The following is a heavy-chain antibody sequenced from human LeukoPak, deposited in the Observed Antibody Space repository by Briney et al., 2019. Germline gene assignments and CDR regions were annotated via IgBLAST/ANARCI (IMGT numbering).Heavy chain of an antibody. V-gene: IGHV1-69*05. J-gene: IGHJ5*02. Sequence: SVKVSCKASGGTFSSYAISWVRQAPGQGLEWMGGIIPIFGTANYAQEFQGRVAITTEESTSTAYMELSSLRSEDTAVYYCARAPLGVYNWFDPWGQGTLVTVSS. CDR3: ARAPLGVYNWFDP. CDR2: IIPIFGTA. CDR1: GGTFSSYA.